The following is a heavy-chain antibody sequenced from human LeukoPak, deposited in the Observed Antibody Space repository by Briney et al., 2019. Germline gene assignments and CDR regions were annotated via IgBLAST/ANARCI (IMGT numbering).Heavy chain of an antibody. V-gene: IGHV4-59*01. J-gene: IGHJ4*02. Sequence: SETLSLTCTVSGGSISFYYWSWIRQPPGKGLEWIGYIYYSGSTNYNPSLKSRVTISVDTSKNQFSLKLSSVTAADTAVYYCARDPGLYDFWSGYYTSWGQGTLVTVSS. CDR3: ARDPGLYDFWSGYYTS. D-gene: IGHD3-3*01. CDR1: GGSISFYY. CDR2: IYYSGST.